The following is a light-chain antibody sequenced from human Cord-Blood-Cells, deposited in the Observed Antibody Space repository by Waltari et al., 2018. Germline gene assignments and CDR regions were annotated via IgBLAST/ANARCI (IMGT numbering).Light chain of an antibody. CDR3: QQYNSYST. V-gene: IGKV1-5*03. CDR1: QSISSW. J-gene: IGKJ4*01. CDR2: KAS. Sequence: DIQMTQSPSTLSASVGDRANITCRASQSISSWLAWYQQKPGKAPKLLIYKASSLESGVPSRFSGSGSGTEFTLTISSLQPDDFATYYCQQYNSYSTVGGGTKVEIK.